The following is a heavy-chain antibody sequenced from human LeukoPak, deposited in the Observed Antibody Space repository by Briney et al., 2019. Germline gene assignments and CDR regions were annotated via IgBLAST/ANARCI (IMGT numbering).Heavy chain of an antibody. J-gene: IGHJ5*02. CDR3: AKGPTTVTTYWFDP. Sequence: GGSLRLSCAASGFTVSSNYMSWVRQAPGKRLEWVSVIYSGGSTYYADSVKGRFTISRDNSKNTLYLQMNSLRAEDTAVYYCAKGPTTVTTYWFDPWGLGTLVTVSS. D-gene: IGHD4-17*01. CDR2: IYSGGST. V-gene: IGHV3-53*01. CDR1: GFTVSSNY.